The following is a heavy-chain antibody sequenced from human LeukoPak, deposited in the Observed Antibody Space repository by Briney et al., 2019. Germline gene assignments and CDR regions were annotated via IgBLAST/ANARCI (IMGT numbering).Heavy chain of an antibody. V-gene: IGHV1-8*03. Sequence: ASVKVSCKASGYTFTSYDINWVRQATGQGLEWMGWMNPNSGNTGYAQKFQGRVTITRNTSISTAYMELSSLRSEDTAVYYCARGARTIFGVVTMAGGFDYWGQGTLVTVSS. D-gene: IGHD3-3*01. CDR2: MNPNSGNT. CDR1: GYTFTSYD. CDR3: ARGARTIFGVVTMAGGFDY. J-gene: IGHJ4*02.